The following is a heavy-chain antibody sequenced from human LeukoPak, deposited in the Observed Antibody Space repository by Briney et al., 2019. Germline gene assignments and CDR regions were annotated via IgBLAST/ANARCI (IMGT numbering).Heavy chain of an antibody. CDR3: ARDLSSSGWYVDWFDP. J-gene: IGHJ5*02. V-gene: IGHV1-18*01. Sequence: GASVKVSCKASGYTFTSYGISWVRQAPGQGLEWMGWISAYNGNTNYAQKLQGRVTMTTDTSTSTAYMELRSLRFDDTAVYYCARDLSSSGWYVDWFDPWGQGTLVTVSS. D-gene: IGHD6-19*01. CDR2: ISAYNGNT. CDR1: GYTFTSYG.